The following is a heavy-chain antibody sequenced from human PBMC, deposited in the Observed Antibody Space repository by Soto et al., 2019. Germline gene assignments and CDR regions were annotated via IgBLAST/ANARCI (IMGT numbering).Heavy chain of an antibody. Sequence: EVQLLESGGGLVQPGGSLRLSCAASGFTFSSYAMSWVRQAPGKGLEWVSAISGSGGSTYYADSVKGRFTISRDNSNNTLYLQMNSLRAEDTAVYYCAKCYSGSYSVDYWGQGTLVTVSS. J-gene: IGHJ4*02. D-gene: IGHD1-26*01. V-gene: IGHV3-23*01. CDR1: GFTFSSYA. CDR2: ISGSGGST. CDR3: AKCYSGSYSVDY.